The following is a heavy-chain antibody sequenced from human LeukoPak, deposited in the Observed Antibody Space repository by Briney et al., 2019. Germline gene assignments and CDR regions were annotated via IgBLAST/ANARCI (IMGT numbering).Heavy chain of an antibody. CDR2: IYYSGRT. Sequence: SETLSLTCTVSGGSISSSSYYWDWIRQSPGKGLEWIGYIYYSGRTYYNPSLKSRVTISVDTSKNQFSLKLSSVTAADTAVYYCARDRYDSYPMDVWGQGTTVTVSS. CDR3: ARDRYDSYPMDV. V-gene: IGHV4-31*03. D-gene: IGHD3-3*01. J-gene: IGHJ6*01. CDR1: GGSISSSSYY.